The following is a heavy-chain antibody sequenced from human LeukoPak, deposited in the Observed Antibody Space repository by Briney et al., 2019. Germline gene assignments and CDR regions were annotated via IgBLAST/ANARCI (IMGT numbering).Heavy chain of an antibody. Sequence: PGGSLRLSCAASGFTFSSYWMSWVRQAPGRGLEWVANIKQDGSEKYYVDSVKGRFTISRDNAKDSLYLQMNSLRAEDTAVYYCATYSSNFFNWGQGTLVTVSS. J-gene: IGHJ4*02. D-gene: IGHD6-13*01. CDR3: ATYSSNFFN. CDR2: IKQDGSEK. CDR1: GFTFSSYW. V-gene: IGHV3-7*01.